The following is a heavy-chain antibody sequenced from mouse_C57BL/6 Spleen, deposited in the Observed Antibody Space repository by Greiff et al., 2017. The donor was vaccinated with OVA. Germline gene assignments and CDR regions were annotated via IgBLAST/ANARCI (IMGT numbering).Heavy chain of an antibody. J-gene: IGHJ2*01. Sequence: EVKLVESGGGLVQPKGSLKLSCAASGFSFNTYAMNWVRQAPGKGLEWVARIRSKSNNYATYYADSVKDRFTIPRDDSESMLYLQMNNLKTEDTAMYYCVREGRGVYYFDYWGQGTTLTVSS. CDR2: IRSKSNNYAT. CDR3: VREGRGVYYFDY. CDR1: GFSFNTYA. V-gene: IGHV10-1*01.